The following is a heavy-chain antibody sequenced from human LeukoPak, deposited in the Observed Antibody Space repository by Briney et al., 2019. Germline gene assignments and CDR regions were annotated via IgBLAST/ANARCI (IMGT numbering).Heavy chain of an antibody. CDR3: AREELPGYGMDV. Sequence: GASVKVSCKPSGYTFTAYYVHWVRQAPGQGLEWMGWINSNSGATNYAQKFQDRVTMTRDTSITTAYMELTRLTPDDTAVYYCAREELPGYGMDVWGQGTTVTVSS. D-gene: IGHD1-7*01. V-gene: IGHV1-2*02. CDR2: INSNSGAT. J-gene: IGHJ6*02. CDR1: GYTFTAYY.